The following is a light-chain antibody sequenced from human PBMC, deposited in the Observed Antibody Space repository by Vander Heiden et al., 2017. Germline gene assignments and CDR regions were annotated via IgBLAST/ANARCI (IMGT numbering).Light chain of an antibody. J-gene: IGKJ2*01. CDR2: GAS. CDR3: QQYGSSPLYT. Sequence: ELVLTQSPGTMSLSQGARATLACRASQSVSSSYLAWYQQKPGQAPRLLIYGASSRATGIPYRFSGSGSGTDFTLTISRLEPEDFAVYYCQQYGSSPLYTFGQGTKLEIK. V-gene: IGKV3-20*01. CDR1: QSVSSSY.